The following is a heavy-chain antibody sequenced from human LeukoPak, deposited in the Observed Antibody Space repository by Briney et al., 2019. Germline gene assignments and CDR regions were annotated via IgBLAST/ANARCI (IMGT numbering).Heavy chain of an antibody. J-gene: IGHJ3*02. Sequence: PSQTLSLTCTVSGGSISSGGYYWSWIRQHPGKGLEWIGYIYYSGSTYYNPSLKSRVTISVDTSKNQFSLKLSSVTAADTAVYYCASTRHSGYYYDSSGYFAFDIWGQGTMATVSS. V-gene: IGHV4-31*03. CDR2: IYYSGST. CDR3: ASTRHSGYYYDSSGYFAFDI. D-gene: IGHD3-22*01. CDR1: GGSISSGGYY.